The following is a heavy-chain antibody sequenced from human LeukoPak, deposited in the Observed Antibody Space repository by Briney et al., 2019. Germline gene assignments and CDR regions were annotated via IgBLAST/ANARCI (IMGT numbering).Heavy chain of an antibody. D-gene: IGHD3-3*01. CDR3: AKDPSPGRVLEWLRSNDAVDI. J-gene: IGHJ3*02. CDR2: ISWNSGSI. CDR1: GFTFDDYA. V-gene: IGHV3-9*01. Sequence: PGRSLRLSCAASGFTFDDYAMHWVRQAPGKGLEWVSGISWNSGSIVYADSVKGRFTISRDNAKNSLYLQMNSLRAEDTALYYCAKDPSPGRVLEWLRSNDAVDIWGQGTMVTVSS.